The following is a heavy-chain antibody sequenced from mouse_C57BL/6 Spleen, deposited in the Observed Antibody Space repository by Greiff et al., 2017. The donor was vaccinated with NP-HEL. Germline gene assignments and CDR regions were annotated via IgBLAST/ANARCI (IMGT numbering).Heavy chain of an antibody. CDR1: GFTFSSYG. D-gene: IGHD1-1*01. CDR2: ISSGGSYT. J-gene: IGHJ2*01. Sequence: EVQRVESGGDLVKPGGSLKLSCAASGFTFSSYGMSWVRQTPDKRLEWVATISSGGSYTYYPDSVKGRFTISRDNAKNTLYLQLSSLKSEDTAMYYCARQRVYYGSSYGYFDYWGQGTTLTVSS. CDR3: ARQRVYYGSSYGYFDY. V-gene: IGHV5-6*01.